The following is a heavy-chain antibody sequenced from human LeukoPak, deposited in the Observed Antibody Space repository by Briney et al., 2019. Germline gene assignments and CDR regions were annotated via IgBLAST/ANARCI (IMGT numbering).Heavy chain of an antibody. CDR1: GFSFSSFS. J-gene: IGHJ4*02. V-gene: IGHV3-21*01. Sequence: GGSLRLSCAASGFSFSSFSMNGVRQPPGKGLGWVSYISGGSSFTYYTDSVKGRFTISRDNAKNSPYLQMNSLKAEDTAEYYCARGVLYSYGLDYFDYWGQGTLVTVSS. D-gene: IGHD5-18*01. CDR3: ARGVLYSYGLDYFDY. CDR2: ISGGSSFT.